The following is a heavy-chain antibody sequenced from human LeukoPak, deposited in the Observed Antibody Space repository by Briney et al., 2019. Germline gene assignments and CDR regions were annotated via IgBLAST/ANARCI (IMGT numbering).Heavy chain of an antibody. V-gene: IGHV3-30-3*01. Sequence: GGSLRLSWAVSGFTFKKYAIHWVRQAPGKGLEWVAFISWDGNTKYYADSVKGRFTISRDNSKNTLYLQMNSLRAEDTAVYYCARERYYYDSSGMDGYDAFDIWGQGTMVTVSS. CDR1: GFTFKKYA. J-gene: IGHJ3*02. CDR2: ISWDGNTK. D-gene: IGHD3-22*01. CDR3: ARERYYYDSSGMDGYDAFDI.